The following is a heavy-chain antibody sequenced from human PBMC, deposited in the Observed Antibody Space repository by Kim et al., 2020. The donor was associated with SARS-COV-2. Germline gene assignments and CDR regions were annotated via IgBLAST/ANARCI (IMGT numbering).Heavy chain of an antibody. J-gene: IGHJ2*01. V-gene: IGHV3-13*01. CDR2: IGTGGDT. CDR3: AREGSTGTGPWTDWYFDL. D-gene: IGHD1-7*01. Sequence: GGSLRLSCAASGFTFSSYDMNWVRQAPGKGLEWVSAIGTGGDTYYPGSEKGRFPNSRENAKNYLYFQMNSLRAGETAVYYCAREGSTGTGPWTDWYFDLWGRGTLVTVSS. CDR1: GFTFSSYD.